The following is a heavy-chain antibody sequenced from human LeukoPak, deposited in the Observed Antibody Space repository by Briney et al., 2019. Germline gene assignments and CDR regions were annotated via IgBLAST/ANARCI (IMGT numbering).Heavy chain of an antibody. CDR3: ARDAVGLTGYYRDVAFDI. J-gene: IGHJ3*02. CDR1: GYTFTSYY. V-gene: IGHV1-46*01. CDR2: INPSGGST. D-gene: IGHD3-9*01. Sequence: GASVTVSCKASGYTFTSYYMHWVRQAPGQGLEWMGIINPSGGSTSYAQKFQGRVTMTRDTSTSTVYMELSSLRSEDTAVYYCARDAVGLTGYYRDVAFDIWGQGTMVTVSS.